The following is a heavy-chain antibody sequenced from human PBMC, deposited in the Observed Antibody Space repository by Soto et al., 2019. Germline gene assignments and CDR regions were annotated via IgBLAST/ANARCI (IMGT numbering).Heavy chain of an antibody. CDR2: LYSGGNT. V-gene: IGHV3-53*02. Sequence: EVQLVETGGGLIQPGGSLRLSCTASGFSVSNNYMSWVRQAPGKGLEWVSILYSGGNTNYADSVRGRFTISRVNSQNTLYLQMNNLRVDDTGVYYCARGSDDYGDRVDYWGQGTLVTVSS. D-gene: IGHD4-17*01. J-gene: IGHJ4*02. CDR3: ARGSDDYGDRVDY. CDR1: GFSVSNNY.